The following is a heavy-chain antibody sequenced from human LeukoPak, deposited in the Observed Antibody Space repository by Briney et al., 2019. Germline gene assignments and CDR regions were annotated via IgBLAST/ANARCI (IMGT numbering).Heavy chain of an antibody. CDR2: INHSGST. Sequence: SETLSLTCAVYGGSFSGYYWSWIRQPPGKGLEWIGEINHSGSTNYNPSLESRVTISVDTSKNQFSLKLSSVTAADTAVYYCARRGDWFDPWGQGTLVTVSS. J-gene: IGHJ5*02. CDR1: GGSFSGYY. V-gene: IGHV4-34*01. CDR3: ARRGDWFDP.